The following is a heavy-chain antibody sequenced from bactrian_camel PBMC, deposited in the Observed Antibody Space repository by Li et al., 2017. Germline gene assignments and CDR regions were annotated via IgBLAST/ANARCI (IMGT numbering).Heavy chain of an antibody. V-gene: IGHV3S55*01. CDR3: ATSWVRRTYGDYWAFGY. Sequence: HVQLVESGGGSVQAGETLRLSCTASGFTFDASDMGWYRQIPGSACELVSSVSSAGRRYYVDSVKGRFTISQDNAKNTVYLQMNNLQVEDSAVYYCATSWVRRTYGDYWAFGYWGQGTQVTVS. CDR1: GFTFDASD. D-gene: IGHD3*01. CDR2: VSSAGRR. J-gene: IGHJ6*01.